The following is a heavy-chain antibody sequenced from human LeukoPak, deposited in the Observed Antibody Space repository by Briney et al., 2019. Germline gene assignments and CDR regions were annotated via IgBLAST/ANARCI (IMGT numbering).Heavy chain of an antibody. Sequence: GRSLRLSCAASGFTFSDYYMSWIRQAPGKGLEWVSYISSSGSTIYYADSVKGRFTISRDNAKNSLYLQMNSLRAEDTAVYYCARGRDSSGYGVDAFDIWGQGTMVTVSS. V-gene: IGHV3-11*04. CDR1: GFTFSDYY. D-gene: IGHD3-22*01. CDR3: ARGRDSSGYGVDAFDI. J-gene: IGHJ3*02. CDR2: ISSSGSTI.